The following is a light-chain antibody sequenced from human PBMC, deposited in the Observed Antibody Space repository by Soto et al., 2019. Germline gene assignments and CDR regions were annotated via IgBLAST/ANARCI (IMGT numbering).Light chain of an antibody. J-gene: IGKJ4*01. CDR1: QSVSSN. CDR3: QKYNNWPSLT. V-gene: IGKV3-15*01. Sequence: EIVMTQSPATLSVSPGERATLSCRASQSVSSNLAWYQQKPGQAPRLLIYGASTRATGIPARFSGSGSGTEFNLTISSLQSEDFVIYYCQKYNNWPSLTFGGGTKVEIK. CDR2: GAS.